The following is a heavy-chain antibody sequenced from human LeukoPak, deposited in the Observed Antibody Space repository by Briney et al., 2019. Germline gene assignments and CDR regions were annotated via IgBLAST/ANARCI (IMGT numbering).Heavy chain of an antibody. J-gene: IGHJ6*02. V-gene: IGHV3-30*18. CDR2: ISYDGSNK. D-gene: IGHD6-19*01. CDR1: GFTFSSYG. Sequence: GGSLRLSCAASGFTFSSYGMHWVRQAPGKGLEWVAVISYDGSNKYYADSVKGRFTISRDNSKNTLYLQMNSLRAEDTAVYYCAKEQQWLSSDYYYGMDVWGQGTTVTVSS. CDR3: AKEQQWLSSDYYYGMDV.